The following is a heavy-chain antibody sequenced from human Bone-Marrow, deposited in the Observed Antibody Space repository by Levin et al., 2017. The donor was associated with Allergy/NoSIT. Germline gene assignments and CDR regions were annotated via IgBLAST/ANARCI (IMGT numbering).Heavy chain of an antibody. V-gene: IGHV3-11*01. CDR1: GFTFSDYY. CDR3: ARARRAYSSSDY. Sequence: GGSLRLSCTASGFTFSDYYMTWIRQSPGKGLEWVSDISNSGSTIYYADSVKGRFTISRDNAKSSLYLQMYSLRAEDTAVYYCARARRAYSSSDYWGQGTLVTVSS. J-gene: IGHJ4*02. D-gene: IGHD6-6*01. CDR2: ISNSGSTI.